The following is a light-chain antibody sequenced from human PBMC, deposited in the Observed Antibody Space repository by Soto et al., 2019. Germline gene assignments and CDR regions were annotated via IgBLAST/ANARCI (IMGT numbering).Light chain of an antibody. J-gene: IGKJ1*01. CDR1: QSVSSSF. CDR2: GAS. Sequence: EIVLTHSPVTLSLSQWERANLSFIASQSVSSSFLAWYQQKPGQAPRLLIYGASSRATGITDRFGGSGSGTDFTLNISRLATEDFAVYYCQQYGSSTQTVGQGTQVDI. V-gene: IGKV3-20*01. CDR3: QQYGSSTQT.